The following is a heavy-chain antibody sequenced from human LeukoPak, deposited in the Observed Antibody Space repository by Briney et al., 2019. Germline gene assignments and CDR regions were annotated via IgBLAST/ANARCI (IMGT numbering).Heavy chain of an antibody. D-gene: IGHD6-13*01. Sequence: SETLSLTCAVSGGSISSYYWSWIRQPPGKGLEWIGYIYYSGSTNYNPSLKSRVTISVDTSKNQFSLKLSSVTAADTAVYYCARHIGYSSSWYCFDYWGQGTLVTVSS. V-gene: IGHV4-59*01. J-gene: IGHJ4*02. CDR1: GGSISSYY. CDR2: IYYSGST. CDR3: ARHIGYSSSWYCFDY.